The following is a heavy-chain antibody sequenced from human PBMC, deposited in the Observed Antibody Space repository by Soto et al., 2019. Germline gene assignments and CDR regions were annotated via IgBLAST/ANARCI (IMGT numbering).Heavy chain of an antibody. J-gene: IGHJ4*02. Sequence: QVQLMQSGTEVKKPGASVKVSCKASGYTFTNYGISWVRQAPGQGLEWMGWISGYNGNTNYAQRLQGRVTMTTDTSTRTAYMDLRSLRSDDTAVYYCAREDSTDPYFDYWGQGTLVTVSS. V-gene: IGHV1-18*04. D-gene: IGHD2-15*01. CDR3: AREDSTDPYFDY. CDR2: ISGYNGNT. CDR1: GYTFTNYG.